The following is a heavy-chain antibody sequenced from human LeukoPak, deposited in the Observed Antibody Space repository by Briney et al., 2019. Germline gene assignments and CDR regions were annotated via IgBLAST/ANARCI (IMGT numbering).Heavy chain of an antibody. CDR3: AALRITMIVGNDAFDI. D-gene: IGHD3-22*01. V-gene: IGHV3-30*02. Sequence: PGGSLRLSCAASGFTFSSYGMSWVRQAPGKGLEWVAFIRYDGSNKYYADSVKGRFTISRDNSKNTLYLQMNSLRAEDTAVYYCAALRITMIVGNDAFDIWGQGTMVTVSS. J-gene: IGHJ3*02. CDR2: IRYDGSNK. CDR1: GFTFSSYG.